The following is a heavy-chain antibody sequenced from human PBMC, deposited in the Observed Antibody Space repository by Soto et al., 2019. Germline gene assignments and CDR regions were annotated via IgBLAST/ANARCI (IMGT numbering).Heavy chain of an antibody. J-gene: IGHJ6*02. D-gene: IGHD1-1*01. CDR2: ISPYNGTT. Sequence: ASVKVSCKASGYTFTTYGISWARQAPGQGLEWMGWISPYNGTTKYAEKFQGEMTVTTDTATSTAYMDLRSLRSDDTAVYYCARDGERDTGLNFYYYLHGMDAWGQGTRVTVSS. CDR3: ARDGERDTGLNFYYYLHGMDA. CDR1: GYTFTTYG. V-gene: IGHV1-18*04.